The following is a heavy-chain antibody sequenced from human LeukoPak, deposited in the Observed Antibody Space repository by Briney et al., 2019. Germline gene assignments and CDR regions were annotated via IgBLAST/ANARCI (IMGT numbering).Heavy chain of an antibody. Sequence: GASVKVSCKASGYTFTGYYMNWVRQAPGQGLEWMGWINPNSGAANYAQKFQGRVTMTRDTSISTAYMELSTLTSDDTALYYCARDRGHAYWGQGTLVTVSS. J-gene: IGHJ4*02. D-gene: IGHD5-24*01. CDR1: GYTFTGYY. CDR3: ARDRGHAY. V-gene: IGHV1-2*02. CDR2: INPNSGAA.